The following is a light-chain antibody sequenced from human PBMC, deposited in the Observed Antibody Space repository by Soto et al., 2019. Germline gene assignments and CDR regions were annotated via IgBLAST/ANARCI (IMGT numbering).Light chain of an antibody. CDR2: KAS. CDR1: ESISSW. Sequence: DIQMTQSPSTLSASVGDRIIITCRASESISSWLAWYQQKPGKAPKLLIYKASTLESGVPSRFSASGSGTEFTLTISGLQPDDSATYFCHQYSASHTFGGGTKV. CDR3: HQYSASHT. V-gene: IGKV1-5*03. J-gene: IGKJ4*01.